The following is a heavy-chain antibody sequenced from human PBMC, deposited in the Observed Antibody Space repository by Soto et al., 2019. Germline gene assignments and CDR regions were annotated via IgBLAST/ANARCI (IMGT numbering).Heavy chain of an antibody. V-gene: IGHV3-23*01. D-gene: IGHD3-16*02. CDR3: AAYYDYMWGSYRYLSY. Sequence: EVQLLESGGGLVQPGGSLRLSCAASGFTFSSYAMSWVRQAPGKGLEWVSAISGSGGSTYYADSVKGRFTISRDNSKNTLYLQMNSLRAEDTAVYYCAAYYDYMWGSYRYLSYWGQGTLVTVFS. CDR1: GFTFSSYA. CDR2: ISGSGGST. J-gene: IGHJ4*02.